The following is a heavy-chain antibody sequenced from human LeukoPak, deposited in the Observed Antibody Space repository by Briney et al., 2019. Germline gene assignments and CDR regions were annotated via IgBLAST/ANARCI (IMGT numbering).Heavy chain of an antibody. J-gene: IGHJ5*02. D-gene: IGHD5-24*01. CDR2: IIPIFGTA. V-gene: IGHV1-69*05. Sequence: SVKVSCKASGGTFSSYAISWVRQAPGQGLEWMGGIIPIFGTANYAQKFQGRVTITTDESTSTAYMELCSLRSEDTAVYYCARAGRDGYNPLHENNWFDPWGQGTLVTVSS. CDR3: ARAGRDGYNPLHENNWFDP. CDR1: GGTFSSYA.